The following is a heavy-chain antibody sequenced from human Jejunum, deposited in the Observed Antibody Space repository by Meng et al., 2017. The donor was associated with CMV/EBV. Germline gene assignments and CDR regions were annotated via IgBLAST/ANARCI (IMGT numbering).Heavy chain of an antibody. J-gene: IGHJ4*02. V-gene: IGHV1-2*02. CDR2: VNPNNGGT. CDR1: GYTFNHCY. D-gene: IGHD7-27*01. CDR3: ARGPWGFDL. Sequence: SCKASGYTFNHCYLHWVRQAPGQGLEWMGWVNPNNGGTDYAQKFQGRVIMTSDTSISTVYMELSRLTFDDTAVYYCARGPWGFDLWGQGTLVTVSS.